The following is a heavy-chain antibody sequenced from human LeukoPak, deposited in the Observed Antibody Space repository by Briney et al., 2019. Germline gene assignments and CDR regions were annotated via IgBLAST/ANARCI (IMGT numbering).Heavy chain of an antibody. J-gene: IGHJ4*02. V-gene: IGHV3-9*01. D-gene: IGHD3-10*01. CDR1: GFTFDDYA. CDR3: AKASGFGELSPIDY. Sequence: PGGSLRLSCAASGFTFDDYAMHWVRQAPGKGLEWVSGISWNSGSIGYADSVKGRFTISRDNAKNSLYLQMNSLRAEDTALYYCAKASGFGELSPIDYWGQGTLVTVSS. CDR2: ISWNSGSI.